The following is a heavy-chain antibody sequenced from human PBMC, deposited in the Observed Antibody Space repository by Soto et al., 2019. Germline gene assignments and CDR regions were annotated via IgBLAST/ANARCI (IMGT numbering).Heavy chain of an antibody. CDR2: ISYDGSNT. V-gene: IGHV3-30*18. Sequence: QVQLVESGGGVVQPGRSLRLSWLASGFPFSSYGMHWFRQAPGKGLEGLAVISYDGSNTYYADSVKGRFTISRDNSKNTLYLQMNSLRAEDTSVYYCAKEGGLSGSYYISSSYYFDYWGQGTLVTVSS. CDR3: AKEGGLSGSYYISSSYYFDY. CDR1: GFPFSSYG. D-gene: IGHD1-26*01. J-gene: IGHJ4*02.